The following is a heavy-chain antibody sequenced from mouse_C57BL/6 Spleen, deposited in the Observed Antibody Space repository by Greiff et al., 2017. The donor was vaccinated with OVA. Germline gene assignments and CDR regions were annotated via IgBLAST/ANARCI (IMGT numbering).Heavy chain of an antibody. CDR1: GYTFTSYD. CDR2: IYPRDGST. D-gene: IGHD3-3*01. CDR3: ARGGWFYAMDY. Sequence: LQESGPELVKPGASVKLSCKASGYTFTSYDINWVKQRPGQGLEWIGWIYPRDGSTKYNEKFKGKATLTVDTSSSTAYMELHSLTSEDSAVYFCARGGWFYAMDYWGQGTSVTVSS. J-gene: IGHJ4*01. V-gene: IGHV1-85*01.